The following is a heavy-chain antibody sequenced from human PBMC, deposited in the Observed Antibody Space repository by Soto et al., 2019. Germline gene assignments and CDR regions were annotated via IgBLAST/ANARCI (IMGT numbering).Heavy chain of an antibody. CDR2: INPNSGGT. Sequence: ASVKVSCKASGYTFTGYYMHWVRQAPGQGLEWMGWINPNSGGTNYAQKFQGRVTMTRDTSISTAYMELSRLRSDDTAVYYCARDRKYYYDSSGSIAFDIWGQGTMVTVSS. V-gene: IGHV1-2*02. D-gene: IGHD3-22*01. CDR3: ARDRKYYYDSSGSIAFDI. CDR1: GYTFTGYY. J-gene: IGHJ3*02.